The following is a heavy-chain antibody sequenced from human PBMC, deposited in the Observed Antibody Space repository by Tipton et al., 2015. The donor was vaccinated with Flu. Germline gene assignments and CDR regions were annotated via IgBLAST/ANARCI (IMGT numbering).Heavy chain of an antibody. Sequence: SLRLSCAASGFTFSSYGMHWVRQAPGKGLEWVAVIWYDGSNKYYADSVKGRFTISRDNSKNTLYLQMNSLRAEDTAVYYCAREGEGDWTVRYYYYYYMDVWGKGTTVTVSS. J-gene: IGHJ6*03. CDR1: GFTFSSYG. D-gene: IGHD4-17*01. CDR2: IWYDGSNK. CDR3: AREGEGDWTVRYYYYYYMDV. V-gene: IGHV3-33*01.